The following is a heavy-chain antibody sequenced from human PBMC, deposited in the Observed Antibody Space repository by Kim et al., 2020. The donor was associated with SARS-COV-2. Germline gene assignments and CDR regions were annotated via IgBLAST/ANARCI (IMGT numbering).Heavy chain of an antibody. D-gene: IGHD3-22*01. J-gene: IGHJ6*01. CDR3: ARSYYYDSSGYRYYYYYGM. Sequence: SVKVSCKASGGTFSSYAMSWVRQAPGQGLEWMGGINPIIGTANYAQGFQGRVTNTEGESTSTDSMELRSLRSEDTAVYYCARSYYYDSSGYRYYYYYGM. V-gene: IGHV1-69*13. CDR2: INPIIGTA. CDR1: GGTFSSYA.